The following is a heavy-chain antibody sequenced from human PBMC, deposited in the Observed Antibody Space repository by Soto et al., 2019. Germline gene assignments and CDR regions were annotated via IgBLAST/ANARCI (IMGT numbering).Heavy chain of an antibody. D-gene: IGHD6-13*01. CDR1: GYSFTSYW. CDR2: IYPGDSDT. CDR3: ARHDRAAAGPRAGMDV. Sequence: PGESLKISCKGSGYSFTSYWIGWVRQMPGKGLEWMGTIYPGDSDTRYSPSFQGQVTISADKSISTAYLQWSSLKASDTAMYYCARHDRAAAGPRAGMDVWGQGTTVTVSS. J-gene: IGHJ6*02. V-gene: IGHV5-51*01.